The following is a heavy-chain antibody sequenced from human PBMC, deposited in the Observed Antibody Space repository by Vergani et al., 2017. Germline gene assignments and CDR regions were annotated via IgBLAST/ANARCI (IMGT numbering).Heavy chain of an antibody. CDR2: IWNDGSNK. CDR3: ARVGSSSVSHFDY. J-gene: IGHJ4*02. D-gene: IGHD6-6*01. CDR1: GFTFSSYG. V-gene: IGHV3-33*01. Sequence: QVQLVESGGGVVQPGRSLRLSCAASGFTFSSYGMHWVRQAPGKGLEWVAVIWNDGSNKYYADSVKGRFTISRDNSKNTLYQQMNSLRDEEPAGYYCARVGSSSVSHFDYWGQGTLVTVAS.